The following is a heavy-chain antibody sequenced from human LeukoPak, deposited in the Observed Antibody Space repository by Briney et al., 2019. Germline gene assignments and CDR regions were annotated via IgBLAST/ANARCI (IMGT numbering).Heavy chain of an antibody. CDR2: IYSGGST. V-gene: IGHV3-53*01. CDR3: AKVRASSGWYGGFDY. J-gene: IGHJ4*02. Sequence: GGSLRLSCAASGFTVSSNYMSWVRQAPGKGLEWVSVIYSGGSTYYGDSVKGRFAISRDHSKNTLYLQMNSLRAEDTAVYYCAKVRASSGWYGGFDYWGQGTLVTVSS. CDR1: GFTVSSNY. D-gene: IGHD6-19*01.